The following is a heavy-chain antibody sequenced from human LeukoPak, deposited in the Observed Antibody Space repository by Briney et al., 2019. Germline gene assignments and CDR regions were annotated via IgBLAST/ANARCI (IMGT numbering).Heavy chain of an antibody. J-gene: IGHJ4*02. Sequence: SVKVSCKTSGCTVSSYAISWVRQAPGQGLEWMGGIIPIFGTANYAQKFQGRVTITSDESTSTAYMELSSLRSEDTAVYYCASKGDTTVTTWLDYWGQGTLVSVSS. CDR1: GCTVSSYA. CDR3: ASKGDTTVTTWLDY. CDR2: IIPIFGTA. V-gene: IGHV1-69*13. D-gene: IGHD4-17*01.